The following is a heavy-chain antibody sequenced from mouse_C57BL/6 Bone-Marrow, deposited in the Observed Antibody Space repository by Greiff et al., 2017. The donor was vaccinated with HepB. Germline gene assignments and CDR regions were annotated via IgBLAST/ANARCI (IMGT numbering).Heavy chain of an antibody. CDR2: ISSGGDYI. D-gene: IGHD1-1*01. Sequence: EVHLVESGEGLVKPGGSLKLSCAASGFTFSSYAMSWVRQTPEKRLEWVAYISSGGDYIYYADTVKGRFTISRDNARNTLYLQMSSLKSEDTAMYYCTRDRGTTVVADFDYWGQGTTLTVSS. CDR1: GFTFSSYA. J-gene: IGHJ2*01. V-gene: IGHV5-9-1*02. CDR3: TRDRGTTVVADFDY.